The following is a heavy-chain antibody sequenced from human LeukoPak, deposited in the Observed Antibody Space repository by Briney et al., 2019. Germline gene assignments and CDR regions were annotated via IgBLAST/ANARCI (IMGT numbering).Heavy chain of an antibody. Sequence: GGSLRLSCVVSGFTFSSFSMNWVRQAPGKGLEWVAVISYDGSNKYYADSVKGRFTISRDNSKNTLYLQMNSLRAEDTAVYYCAKDFGQWLVRYYFDYWGQGTLVTVSS. CDR2: ISYDGSNK. CDR1: GFTFSSFS. D-gene: IGHD6-19*01. CDR3: AKDFGQWLVRYYFDY. J-gene: IGHJ4*02. V-gene: IGHV3-30*18.